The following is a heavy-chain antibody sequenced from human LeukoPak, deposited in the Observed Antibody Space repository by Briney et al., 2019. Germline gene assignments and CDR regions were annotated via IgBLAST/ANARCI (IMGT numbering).Heavy chain of an antibody. Sequence: GGSLRLSCAASGFTFSSYWMHWVRQAPGKGLVWFSRINSDGSSTSYADSVKGRITISRDNAKNTLYLQMNSLRAEDTAVYYCARERTYSSAWSPLDYFDYWGQGTLVTVSS. CDR2: INSDGSST. CDR1: GFTFSSYW. D-gene: IGHD6-19*01. V-gene: IGHV3-74*01. J-gene: IGHJ4*02. CDR3: ARERTYSSAWSPLDYFDY.